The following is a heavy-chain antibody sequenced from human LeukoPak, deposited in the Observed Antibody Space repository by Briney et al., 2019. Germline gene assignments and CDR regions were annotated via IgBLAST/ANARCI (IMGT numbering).Heavy chain of an antibody. Sequence: ASVKVSCKASGYTFISYGISWVRQAPGQGLEWMGWISAYNGNTNYAQKLQGRVTMTTDTSTSTAYMELRSLRSDDTAVYYCARDPGYCSSTSCYRISWFDPWGQGTLVTVSS. J-gene: IGHJ5*02. CDR2: ISAYNGNT. D-gene: IGHD2-2*02. CDR3: ARDPGYCSSTSCYRISWFDP. V-gene: IGHV1-18*01. CDR1: GYTFISYG.